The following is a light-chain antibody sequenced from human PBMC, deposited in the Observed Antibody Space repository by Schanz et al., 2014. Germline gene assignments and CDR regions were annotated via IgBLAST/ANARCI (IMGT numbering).Light chain of an antibody. J-gene: IGKJ1*01. CDR2: AAS. CDR3: QQCGSSPPT. Sequence: EIVMTQSPGTLSVSPGEGATLSCTGSQSVSNKLAWYQQKPGQAPRLLIYAASTRATGIPARFSGSGSETEFTLTIRSLQSEDFALYYCQQCGSSPPTFGQGTRVEIK. V-gene: IGKV3-15*01. CDR1: QSVSNK.